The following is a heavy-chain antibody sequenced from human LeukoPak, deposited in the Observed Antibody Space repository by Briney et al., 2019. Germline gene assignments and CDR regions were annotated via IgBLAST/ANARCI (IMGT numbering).Heavy chain of an antibody. CDR1: GYTFTSYD. D-gene: IGHD3-3*01. J-gene: IGHJ6*02. V-gene: IGHV1-8*01. Sequence: ASVKVSCKASGYTFTSYDINWVRQATGQGLEWMGWMNPNSGNTGYAQKFQGRVTMTRNTSISTAYMELSSLRSEDTAVYYCARGDAAQFPIFGVVIMGYYYGMDVWGQGTTVTVSS. CDR3: ARGDAAQFPIFGVVIMGYYYGMDV. CDR2: MNPNSGNT.